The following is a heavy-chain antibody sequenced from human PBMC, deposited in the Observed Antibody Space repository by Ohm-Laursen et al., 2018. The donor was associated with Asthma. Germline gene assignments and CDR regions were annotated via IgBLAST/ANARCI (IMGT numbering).Heavy chain of an antibody. J-gene: IGHJ6*02. CDR2: IYYTGST. V-gene: IGHV4-31*03. Sequence: TLSLTCTVSGGSISSGGDYWSWIRQHPGKGLEWIGYIYYTGSTYFNPSLRSRVSISVDTSKNQFSLKLSSVTAADTAVYYCANQRRSKDYYYYGMDVWGQGTTVTVSS. CDR1: GGSISSGGDY. D-gene: IGHD3-10*01. CDR3: ANQRRSKDYYYYGMDV.